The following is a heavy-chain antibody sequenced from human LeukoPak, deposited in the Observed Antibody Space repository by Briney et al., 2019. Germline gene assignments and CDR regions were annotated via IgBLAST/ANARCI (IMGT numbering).Heavy chain of an antibody. Sequence: GESLKISCKGSGYSFTSYWIGWVRQMPGKGLEWMGIIYPGDSDTRYSPSFQGQVTISADKSISTAYLQWSSLKASDTAMYYCAAPSSSSRGYYYGMDVWGQGTTVTVSS. J-gene: IGHJ6*02. V-gene: IGHV5-51*01. CDR1: GYSFTSYW. CDR2: IYPGDSDT. D-gene: IGHD6-6*01. CDR3: AAPSSSSRGYYYGMDV.